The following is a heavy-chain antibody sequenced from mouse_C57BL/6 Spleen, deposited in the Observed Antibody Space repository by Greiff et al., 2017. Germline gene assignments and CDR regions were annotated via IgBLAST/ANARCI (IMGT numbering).Heavy chain of an antibody. CDR1: GFNIKDYY. V-gene: IGHV14-1*01. J-gene: IGHJ3*01. D-gene: IGHD1-1*01. CDR3: TRVSVYYGSSYEFAY. Sequence: VQLQQSGAELVRPGASVKLSCTASGFNIKDYYMHWVKQRPEQGLEWIGRIDPEDGDTEYATKFQGKATMTADTSSNTAYLQLSSLTSEGTAVYYCTRVSVYYGSSYEFAYWGQGTLVTGSA. CDR2: IDPEDGDT.